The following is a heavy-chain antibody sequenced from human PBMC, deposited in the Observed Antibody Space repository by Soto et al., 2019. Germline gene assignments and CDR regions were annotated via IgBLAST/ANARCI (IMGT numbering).Heavy chain of an antibody. D-gene: IGHD6-19*01. Sequence: QVQLQQSGPGLVEPSQTLSLTCVISGDSVSSNTDAWHWIRQSPSRGLEWLGRTYYRSKWYFNYALSVQRRITINPDTSKNQFSLQLKSVTPEDTAVYYCARGVQANGWTGHWGQGTLVTVSS. CDR1: GDSVSSNTDA. CDR3: ARGVQANGWTGH. CDR2: TYYRSKWYF. V-gene: IGHV6-1*01. J-gene: IGHJ4*02.